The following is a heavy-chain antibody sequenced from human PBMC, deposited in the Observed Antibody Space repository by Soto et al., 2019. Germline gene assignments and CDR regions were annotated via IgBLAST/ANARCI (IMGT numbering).Heavy chain of an antibody. V-gene: IGHV3-21*01. J-gene: IGHJ4*01. CDR2: ISSNSAYI. CDR3: ARGAIAGAGIPTCYFDY. CDR1: GFTFSSYS. D-gene: IGHD6-13*01. Sequence: LRLSCAASGFTFSSYSMSWVRQAPGKGLEWVSSISSNSAYIYYADSLKGRFTISRDNAKKSVYLQVNSLRAEDTAVYYCARGAIAGAGIPTCYFDYWGHGTLVTVSS.